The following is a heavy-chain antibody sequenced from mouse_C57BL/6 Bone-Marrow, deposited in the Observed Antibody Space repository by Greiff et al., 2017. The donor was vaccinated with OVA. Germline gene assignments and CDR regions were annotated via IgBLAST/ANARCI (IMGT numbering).Heavy chain of an antibody. J-gene: IGHJ4*01. CDR1: GFSLTSYG. D-gene: IGHD1-1*01. V-gene: IGHV2-3*01. Sequence: VQRVESGPGLVAPSQSLSITCTVSGFSLTSYGVSWVRQPPGKGLEWLGVIWGDGSTNYHSALISRLSISKDNSKSQVFLKLNSLQTDDTATYYCAKQAIYYGSSYVGYYYAMDYWGQGTSVTVSS. CDR3: AKQAIYYGSSYVGYYYAMDY. CDR2: IWGDGST.